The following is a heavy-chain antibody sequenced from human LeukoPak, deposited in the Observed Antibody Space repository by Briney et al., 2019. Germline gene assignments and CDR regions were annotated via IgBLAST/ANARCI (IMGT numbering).Heavy chain of an antibody. CDR1: GGSISSYY. J-gene: IGHJ3*02. Sequence: RTSETLSLTCTVSGGSISSYYWSWIRQPPGKGLEWIGYIYYSGSTNYNPSLKSRVTISVDTSKNQFSLKLRSVTAADTAVYYCARYTAMVAFHAHGFDIWGKGTMVTVSS. CDR3: ARYTAMVAFHAHGFDI. D-gene: IGHD5-18*01. V-gene: IGHV4-59*01. CDR2: IYYSGST.